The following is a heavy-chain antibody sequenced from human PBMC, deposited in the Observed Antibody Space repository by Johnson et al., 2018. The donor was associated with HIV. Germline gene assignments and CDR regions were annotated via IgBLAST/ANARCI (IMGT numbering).Heavy chain of an antibody. CDR3: ARGRSGILILDDAFHI. D-gene: IGHD1-14*01. Sequence: VQLVESGGGAVRPGGSLRLSCVVSGFTFEDYGMSWVRQAPGKGLEWVSAINWNGGSTTYADSVKGRFIISRDNAKNSLYLQMNSLRAEDTAVYYCARGRSGILILDDAFHIWGRGTMVKVSS. CDR2: INWNGGST. V-gene: IGHV3-20*04. CDR1: GFTFEDYG. J-gene: IGHJ3*02.